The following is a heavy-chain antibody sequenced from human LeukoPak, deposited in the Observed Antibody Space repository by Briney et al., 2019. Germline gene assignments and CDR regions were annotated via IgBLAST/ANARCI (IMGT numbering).Heavy chain of an antibody. CDR2: ISGSGGST. Sequence: GGSLRLSCAASGFTVSSYAMSWVRQAPGKGLEWVSAISGSGGSTYYADSVKGRFTISRDNSKNTLYLQMNSLRAEDTAVYCCAKDWSSGWYLGSWFDPWGQGTLVTVSS. J-gene: IGHJ5*02. CDR3: AKDWSSGWYLGSWFDP. D-gene: IGHD6-19*01. CDR1: GFTVSSYA. V-gene: IGHV3-23*01.